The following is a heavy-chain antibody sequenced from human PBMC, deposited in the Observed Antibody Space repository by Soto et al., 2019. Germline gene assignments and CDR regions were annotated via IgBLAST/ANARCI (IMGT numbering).Heavy chain of an antibody. CDR3: ASLSGATYGDYGGGINY. CDR1: GGSISGSSYY. D-gene: IGHD4-17*01. CDR2: AHYSGST. V-gene: IGHV4-39*01. J-gene: IGHJ4*02. Sequence: SETLSLTCTVSGGSISGSSYYWGWIRQPPGKGLECIGSAHYSGSTDYNPSLKSRVTISVDTSKNQFSLKLTSVTAADTAVYFCASLSGATYGDYGGGINYWGQGTLVTVSS.